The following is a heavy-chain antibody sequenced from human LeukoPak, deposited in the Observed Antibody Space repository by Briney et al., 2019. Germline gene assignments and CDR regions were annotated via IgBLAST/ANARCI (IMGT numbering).Heavy chain of an antibody. V-gene: IGHV3-15*01. CDR2: IKLVTEGGTT. CDR1: GFSFRYAW. CDR3: TTCPSDWANY. J-gene: IGHJ4*02. D-gene: IGHD6-19*01. Sequence: GGSLRLSCAASGFSFRYAWMNWVRQAPGRGLEWIGRIKLVTEGGTTDHAAPVKGRFTISRDDSKNTLYQQMDSLKIDDTAVYYCTTCPSDWANYWGQGTLVTVSA.